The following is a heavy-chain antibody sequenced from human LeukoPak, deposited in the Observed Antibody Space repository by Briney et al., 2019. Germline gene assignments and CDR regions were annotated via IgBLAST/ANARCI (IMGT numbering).Heavy chain of an antibody. Sequence: GASVKVACKASGHSFTYFAMHWVRQAPGQRPEWMGWINTANGNTRYSQKLQGRVTITGDTSASTAYMELSSLTSQDTAVYYCAKMTTGKFEYWGQGTLVTVSS. CDR2: INTANGNT. CDR1: GHSFTYFA. J-gene: IGHJ4*02. CDR3: AKMTTGKFEY. D-gene: IGHD3-10*01. V-gene: IGHV1-3*04.